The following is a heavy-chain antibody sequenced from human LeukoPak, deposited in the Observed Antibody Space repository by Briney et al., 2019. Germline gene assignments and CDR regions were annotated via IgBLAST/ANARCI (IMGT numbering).Heavy chain of an antibody. CDR1: GGSISSSSYY. D-gene: IGHD1-26*01. CDR2: IYYSGST. CDR3: ARHEAKSGSYSFDY. Sequence: SETLSLTCTVSGGSISSSSYYWGWIRQPPGKGLEWIGSIYYSGSTYYNPSLKSRVTISVDTSKNQFSLKLSSVTAADTAVYYCARHEAKSGSYSFDYWGQGTLVTVSS. V-gene: IGHV4-39*01. J-gene: IGHJ4*02.